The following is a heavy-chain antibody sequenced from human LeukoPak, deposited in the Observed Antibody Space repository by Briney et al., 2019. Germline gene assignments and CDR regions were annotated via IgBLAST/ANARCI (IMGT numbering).Heavy chain of an antibody. J-gene: IGHJ5*02. CDR2: IYYSGST. V-gene: IGHV4-39*07. CDR1: GGSISSSSYH. CDR3: ARGLGWFDP. Sequence: SETLSLTCTVSGGSISSSSYHWGWIRQPPGKGLEWIGNIYYSGSTYYNSSLKSRVTISVDTSKNQFSLKLSSVTAADTAVYYCARGLGWFDPWGQGTLVTVSS.